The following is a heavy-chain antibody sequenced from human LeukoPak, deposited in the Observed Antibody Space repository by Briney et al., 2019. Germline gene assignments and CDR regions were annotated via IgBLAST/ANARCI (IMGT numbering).Heavy chain of an antibody. J-gene: IGHJ4*02. CDR1: GYSISSGYY. V-gene: IGHV4-38-2*02. Sequence: PSETLSLTCNVSGYSISSGYYWAWIRQPPGKGLEWIASIYHSRYTHYNPSLKGRVTISVDTSKNDFSLRLSSVAAADTAIYYCARDLNPTHYFDFWGQGTLVTVSS. CDR2: IYHSRYT. D-gene: IGHD4-17*01. CDR3: ARDLNPTHYFDF.